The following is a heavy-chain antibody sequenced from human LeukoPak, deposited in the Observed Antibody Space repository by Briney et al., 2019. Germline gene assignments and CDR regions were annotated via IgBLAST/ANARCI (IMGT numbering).Heavy chain of an antibody. D-gene: IGHD5-18*01. V-gene: IGHV4-39*07. CDR3: ARAWLQLSDAFDI. J-gene: IGHJ3*02. CDR1: GGSISSSSYY. CDR2: IYYSGST. Sequence: PSETLSLTCTVSGGSISSSSYYWGWIRQPPGKGLEWIGSIYYSGSTYYNPSLKSRVTISVDTSKNQFSLKLSSVTAADTAVYYCARAWLQLSDAFDIWGQGTMVTVSS.